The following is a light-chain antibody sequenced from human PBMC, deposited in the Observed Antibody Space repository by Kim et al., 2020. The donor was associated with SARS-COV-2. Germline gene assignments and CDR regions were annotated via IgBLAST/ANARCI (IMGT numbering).Light chain of an antibody. J-gene: IGKJ3*01. Sequence: VSPGERATLSCRARQSVSSNLAWYQQKPGQAPRLLIYGASTRATGTPARFSGSGSGTEFTLTISSLQSEDFAVYYCQQYNNWPFTFGPGTKVDIK. V-gene: IGKV3-15*01. CDR2: GAS. CDR3: QQYNNWPFT. CDR1: QSVSSN.